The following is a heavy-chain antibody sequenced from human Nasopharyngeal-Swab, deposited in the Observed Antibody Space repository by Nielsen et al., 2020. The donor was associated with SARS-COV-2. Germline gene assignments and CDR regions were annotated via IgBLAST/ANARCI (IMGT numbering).Heavy chain of an antibody. D-gene: IGHD6-19*01. V-gene: IGHV4-31*03. J-gene: IGHJ6*02. CDR1: GGSISSGGYY. CDR3: ARVLAVAGTRKSLDV. CDR2: IYYSGST. Sequence: LRLSCTVSGGSISSGGYYWSWIRQHPGKGLEWIGYIYYSGSTYYNPSLRSRVTISVDTSKNQFSLKLNSVTAADTAMYYCARVLAVAGTRKSLDVWGQGTTVTVSS.